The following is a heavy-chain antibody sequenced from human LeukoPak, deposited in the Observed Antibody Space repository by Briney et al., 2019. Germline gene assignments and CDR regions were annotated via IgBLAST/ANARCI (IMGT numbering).Heavy chain of an antibody. CDR2: IYNDGST. CDR3: ARGDQYSYGYDY. Sequence: GGSLRLSCAASGFFVSRNYMSWVRQAPGKGLEWVSVIYNDGSTYYADSVKGRFTISRDDSKNTLYLQMYSLRAEDTAVYYCARGDQYSYGYDYWGQGTLVTVSS. D-gene: IGHD5-18*01. J-gene: IGHJ4*02. CDR1: GFFVSRNY. V-gene: IGHV3-53*01.